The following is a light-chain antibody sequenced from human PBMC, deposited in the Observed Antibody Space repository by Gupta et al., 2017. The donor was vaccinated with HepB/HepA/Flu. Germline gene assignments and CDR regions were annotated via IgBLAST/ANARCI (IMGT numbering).Light chain of an antibody. CDR1: ALAKQY. V-gene: IGLV3-25*03. Sequence: SSELTQPPSVSVSPGQTARITCSGDALAKQYAYWYQQKAGQAPVLVIYKDSERPSGIPERFSGSSSGTTLTLIISGVQAEDEADYYCQSADATGSSYVFGPGTKVTVL. J-gene: IGLJ1*01. CDR2: KDS. CDR3: QSADATGSSYV.